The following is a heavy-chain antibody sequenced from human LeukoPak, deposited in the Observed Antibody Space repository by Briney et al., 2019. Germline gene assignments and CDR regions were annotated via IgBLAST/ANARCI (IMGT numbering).Heavy chain of an antibody. V-gene: IGHV4-34*01. J-gene: IGHJ4*02. Sequence: SETLSLTCAVYGGSFSGYYWNWIRQPSGKGLEWSGEINHSGSTNYNPSLKSRVTISVDTSKNQFSLKLNSVTAADTAVYYCARGVVAAPPTLDYWGQGTLVTVSS. CDR3: ARGVVAAPPTLDY. CDR2: INHSGST. CDR1: GGSFSGYY. D-gene: IGHD2-15*01.